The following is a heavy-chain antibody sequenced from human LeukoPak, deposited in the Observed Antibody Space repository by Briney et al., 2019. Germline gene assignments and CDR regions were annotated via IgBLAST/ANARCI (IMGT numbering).Heavy chain of an antibody. V-gene: IGHV1-2*06. CDR1: GYTFSDYF. CDR3: ASLQGGNSDWLDP. D-gene: IGHD4-23*01. J-gene: IGHJ5*02. Sequence: ASVTVSCKASGYTFSDYFIHWVRQAPGQGLEWMGRINPYNGGTTYAQSFQGRVTLTRDTSITTVHLELTGLRSDDTAVYYCASLQGGNSDWLDPWGQGTLVTVSS. CDR2: INPYNGGT.